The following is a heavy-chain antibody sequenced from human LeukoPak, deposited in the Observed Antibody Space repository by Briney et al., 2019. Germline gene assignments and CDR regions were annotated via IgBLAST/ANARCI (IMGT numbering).Heavy chain of an antibody. V-gene: IGHV4-38-2*02. CDR3: ARTSSSWPYYYYYMDV. J-gene: IGHJ6*03. CDR1: GYSISSGYY. D-gene: IGHD6-13*01. Sequence: SETLSLTCTVSGYSISSGYYWGWIRQPPGKGLEWIGNIYHSGNTYYNPSLKSRVTISVDTSKNQFSLKLSSVTAADTAVYYCARTSSSWPYYYYYMDVWGKGTTVTISS. CDR2: IYHSGNT.